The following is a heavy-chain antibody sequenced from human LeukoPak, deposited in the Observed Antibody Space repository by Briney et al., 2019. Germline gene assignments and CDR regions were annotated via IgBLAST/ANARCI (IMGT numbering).Heavy chain of an antibody. V-gene: IGHV3-30*18. J-gene: IGHJ4*02. CDR2: ISYDGSNK. Sequence: GGPLRLSCAASGFTFSSYGMHWVRQAPGKGLEWVAVISYDGSNKYYADSVKGRFTISRDNSKNTLYLQMNSLRAEDTAVYYCAKSPRGYSYGSAGYWGQGTLVTVSS. CDR1: GFTFSSYG. D-gene: IGHD5-18*01. CDR3: AKSPRGYSYGSAGY.